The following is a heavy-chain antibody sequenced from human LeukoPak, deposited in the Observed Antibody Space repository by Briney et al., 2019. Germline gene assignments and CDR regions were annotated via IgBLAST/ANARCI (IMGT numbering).Heavy chain of an antibody. CDR1: GYTLTELS. V-gene: IGHV1-24*01. CDR3: ATPGGYSSSRVWFDP. J-gene: IGHJ5*02. D-gene: IGHD6-6*01. CDR2: FDPEDGET. Sequence: ASVKVSCKVSGYTLTELSMHWVRQAPGKGLEWTGGFDPEDGETIYAQKFQGRVTMTEDTSTDTAYMELSSLRSEDTAVYYCATPGGYSSSRVWFDPWGQGTLVTVSS.